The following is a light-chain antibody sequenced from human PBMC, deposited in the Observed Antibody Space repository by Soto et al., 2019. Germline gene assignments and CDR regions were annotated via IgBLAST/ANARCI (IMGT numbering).Light chain of an antibody. Sequence: QSVLTQPASVSGSPGQSITISCTGTSSDVGSYNFVSWYQQHPGKAPKLMIYEDSKRPSGISNRFSGSKSGNTACLTISGLQAEDEADYYCCSYAGSSTYVVFGGGTKLTVL. V-gene: IGLV2-23*01. J-gene: IGLJ2*01. CDR2: EDS. CDR3: CSYAGSSTYVV. CDR1: SSDVGSYNF.